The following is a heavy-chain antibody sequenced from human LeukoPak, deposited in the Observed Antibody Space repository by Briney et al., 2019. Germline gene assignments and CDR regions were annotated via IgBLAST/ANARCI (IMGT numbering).Heavy chain of an antibody. J-gene: IGHJ4*02. V-gene: IGHV3-23*01. CDR1: GFAFSSQA. Sequence: GGSLRLSCAASGFAFSSQAMGWVRQAPGKGLEWVSVISDSGDITYYADSVKGRFTISRDNSKNTLYLKMISLRAGDTAVYYCAKDARRSDGWYFFDHWGQGTLVTVSS. CDR2: ISDSGDIT. CDR3: AKDARRSDGWYFFDH. D-gene: IGHD6-19*01.